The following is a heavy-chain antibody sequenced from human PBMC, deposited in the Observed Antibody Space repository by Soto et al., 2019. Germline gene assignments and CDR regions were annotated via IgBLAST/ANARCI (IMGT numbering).Heavy chain of an antibody. J-gene: IGHJ5*02. Sequence: SETLSLTCAVYGGSFSGYYWSWIRQPPGKGLEWIGEINHSGSTNYNPSLKSRVTISVDTSKNQFSLKLSSVTAADTAVYYCARVTFLWFGELRGWFDPWGQGTLVT. CDR2: INHSGST. V-gene: IGHV4-34*01. CDR1: GGSFSGYY. CDR3: ARVTFLWFGELRGWFDP. D-gene: IGHD3-10*01.